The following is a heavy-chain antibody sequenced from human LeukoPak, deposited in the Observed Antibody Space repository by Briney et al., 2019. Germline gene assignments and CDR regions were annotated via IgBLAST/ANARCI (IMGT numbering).Heavy chain of an antibody. Sequence: SVKVSCKASGGTFSSYAISWVRQAPGQGLEWMGGIIPIFGTANYAQKFQGRVTITANESTSTAYMELSSLRSEDTAVYYCARGTAMVDKFDYWGQGTLVTVSS. CDR3: ARGTAMVDKFDY. CDR2: IIPIFGTA. D-gene: IGHD5-18*01. V-gene: IGHV1-69*13. CDR1: GGTFSSYA. J-gene: IGHJ4*02.